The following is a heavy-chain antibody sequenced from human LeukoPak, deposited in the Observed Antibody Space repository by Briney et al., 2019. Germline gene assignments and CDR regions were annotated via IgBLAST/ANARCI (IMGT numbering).Heavy chain of an antibody. Sequence: GGSLRLSCAASGFTFSSYSMNWVRQAPRKGLEWVSSISSSSSYIYYADSVKGRFTISRDNAKNSLYLQMNSLRAEDTAVYYCARFDVVVVPAANGDFDYWGQGTLVTVSS. CDR2: ISSSSSYI. J-gene: IGHJ4*02. CDR1: GFTFSSYS. CDR3: ARFDVVVVPAANGDFDY. D-gene: IGHD2-2*01. V-gene: IGHV3-21*01.